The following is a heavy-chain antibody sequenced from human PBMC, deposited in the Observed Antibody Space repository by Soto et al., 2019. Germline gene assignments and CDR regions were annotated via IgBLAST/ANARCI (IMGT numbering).Heavy chain of an antibody. D-gene: IGHD3-22*01. CDR3: ARTYYYGSGNNYFDY. J-gene: IGHJ4*02. CDR1: GYTFTGNY. V-gene: IGHV1-2*02. CDR2: INPHSGGT. Sequence: ASVKVSCKASGYTFTGNYMNWVRQAPGQGLEWMGWINPHSGGTNYAQKFQGRVTLTRDTSISTAYMELSRLRSDDTAVYYCARTYYYGSGNNYFDYWGQGTLVTVSS.